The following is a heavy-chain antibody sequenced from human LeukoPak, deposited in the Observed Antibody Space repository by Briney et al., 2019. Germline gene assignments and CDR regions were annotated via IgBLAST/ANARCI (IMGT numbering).Heavy chain of an antibody. D-gene: IGHD3-3*01. Sequence: GGSLRLSCAASGFSFSSYWMSWVRQAPGKGLEWVANINPDGSNMLYVDSVKGRFTISRDNAKNSLYLQMNNLRAEDTAVYFCVSGFLQWLYWGQGTLVTVTS. CDR1: GFSFSSYW. J-gene: IGHJ4*02. CDR2: INPDGSNM. CDR3: VSGFLQWLY. V-gene: IGHV3-7*01.